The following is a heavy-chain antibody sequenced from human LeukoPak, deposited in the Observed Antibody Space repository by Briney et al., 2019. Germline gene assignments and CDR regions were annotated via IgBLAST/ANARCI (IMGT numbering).Heavy chain of an antibody. V-gene: IGHV4-30-2*01. J-gene: IGHJ3*02. CDR2: IYHSGST. CDR1: GGSISSGGYS. CDR3: ARGGGYCSGGSCLYDAFDI. D-gene: IGHD2-15*01. Sequence: SETLSLTCAVSGGSISSGGYSWSWIRQPPGKGLEWIGYIYHSGSTYYNPSLESRVTISVDRSKNQFSLKLSSVTAADTAVYYCARGGGYCSGGSCLYDAFDIWGQGTMVTVSS.